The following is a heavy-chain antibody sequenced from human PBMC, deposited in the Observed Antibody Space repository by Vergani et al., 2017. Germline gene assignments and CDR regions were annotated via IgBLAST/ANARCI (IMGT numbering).Heavy chain of an antibody. V-gene: IGHV3-74*02. CDR3: ARTYYDFWSGYYIRYYFDY. J-gene: IGHJ4*02. D-gene: IGHD3-3*01. CDR2: INSDGSST. Sequence: VQLVESGGGVVQPGRSLRLSCAASGFTFSSYWMHWVRQAPGKGLVWVSRINSDGSSTSYADSVKGRFTISRDNAKNTLYLQMNSLRAEDTAVYYCARTYYDFWSGYYIRYYFDYWGQGTLVTVSS. CDR1: GFTFSSYW.